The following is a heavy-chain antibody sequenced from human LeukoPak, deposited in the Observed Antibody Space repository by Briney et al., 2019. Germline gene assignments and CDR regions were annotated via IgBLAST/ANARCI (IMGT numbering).Heavy chain of an antibody. Sequence: GASVKVSCKASGYPFNSYDINWGRQATGHGLEWMGWMNPNSGSSDSAQTFQGRVTMTADASIRTAYMELNTLRSEDTAVYYCARLVGCGSTNCYSPDNWFDPWGQGTLVTVSS. V-gene: IGHV1-8*01. CDR2: MNPNSGSS. CDR1: GYPFNSYD. J-gene: IGHJ5*02. CDR3: ARLVGCGSTNCYSPDNWFDP. D-gene: IGHD2-2*01.